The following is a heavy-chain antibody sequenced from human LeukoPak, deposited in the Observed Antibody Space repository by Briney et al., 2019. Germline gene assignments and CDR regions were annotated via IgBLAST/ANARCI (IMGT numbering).Heavy chain of an antibody. CDR1: GFTFSSYG. CDR3: ARVALRGGAFDI. CDR2: IWYDGSNK. V-gene: IGHV3-33*01. D-gene: IGHD5-12*01. Sequence: GGSLRLSCAASGFTFSSYGMHWVRQAPGKGLEWVAVIWYDGSNKYYADSVKGRFTISRDNSKNTLYLQMNCLRAEDTAVYYCARVALRGGAFDIWGQGTMVTVSS. J-gene: IGHJ3*02.